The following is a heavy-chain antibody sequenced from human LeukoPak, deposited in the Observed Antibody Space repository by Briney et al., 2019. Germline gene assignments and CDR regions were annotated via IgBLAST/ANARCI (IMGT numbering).Heavy chain of an antibody. V-gene: IGHV3-30*02. CDR1: GFTFNSYG. Sequence: GGSLRLSCAASGFTFNSYGMHWVRQAPGKGLEWVASIRYDGSNKYYADSVKGRFTISRDNSKNTLYLQMNSLRAEDTAVYYCAKDQNLFVVVVAATFQHWGQGTPVTVSS. D-gene: IGHD2-15*01. CDR2: IRYDGSNK. J-gene: IGHJ1*01. CDR3: AKDQNLFVVVVAATFQH.